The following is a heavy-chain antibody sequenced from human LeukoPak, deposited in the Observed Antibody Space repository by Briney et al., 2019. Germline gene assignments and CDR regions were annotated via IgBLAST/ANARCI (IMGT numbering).Heavy chain of an antibody. CDR2: INPNSGGT. V-gene: IGHV1-2*02. J-gene: IGHJ4*02. CDR1: GYTLTRSY. Sequence: GASVKVSCKASGYTLTRSYIHWVRQAPGQGLEWMGWINPNSGGTSSAQKFQGRVTMTRDTSVSTAYMELSRLRSDDTALYYCARETGYCSGGRCYFIYWGQGTLVTVSS. D-gene: IGHD2-15*01. CDR3: ARETGYCSGGRCYFIY.